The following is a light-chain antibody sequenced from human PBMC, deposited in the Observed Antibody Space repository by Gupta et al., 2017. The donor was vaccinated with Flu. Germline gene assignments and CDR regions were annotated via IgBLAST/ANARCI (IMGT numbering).Light chain of an antibody. CDR2: STS. CDR3: RQHNAYPPT. CDR1: QGIGNS. Sequence: DNQMTQSPSSLSASVGDRVTITCRASQGIGNSLSWYQHKPGKPPKSLIYSTSNLQSGFSSRFSGSGSGTDFTLAINSLQPEDSATYFCRQHNAYPPTFGQGTKVEI. V-gene: IGKV1-17*01. J-gene: IGKJ1*01.